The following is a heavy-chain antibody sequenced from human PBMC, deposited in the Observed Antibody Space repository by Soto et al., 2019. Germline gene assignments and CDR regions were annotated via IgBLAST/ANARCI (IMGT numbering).Heavy chain of an antibody. CDR1: GFTFSSYA. Sequence: EVQLLESGGGLVQPGGSLRLSCAASGFTFSSYAMSWVRQAPGKGLEWVSAISGSGGSTYYADSVKGRFTISRDNSNNTLYLQMNSLRAEDTAVYYCAKSRFPRIAVAGRGLYYMDVWGKGTTVTVSS. V-gene: IGHV3-23*01. CDR2: ISGSGGST. J-gene: IGHJ6*03. CDR3: AKSRFPRIAVAGRGLYYMDV. D-gene: IGHD6-19*01.